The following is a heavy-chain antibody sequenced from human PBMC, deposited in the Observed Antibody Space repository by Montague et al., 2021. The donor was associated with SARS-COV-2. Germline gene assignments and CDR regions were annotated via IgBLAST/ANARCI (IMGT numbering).Heavy chain of an antibody. CDR3: ARATMIVVVIGAFDI. D-gene: IGHD3-22*01. Sequence: TLSLTCAVYGGSISSGGYYWSWISQHPGKGLEWIGYIYYSGSTYYNPSLKSRVTISVDTSKNQFSLKLSSVTAADTAVYYCARATMIVVVIGAFDIWGQGTLVTVSS. J-gene: IGHJ3*02. CDR1: GGSISSGGYY. V-gene: IGHV4-31*11. CDR2: IYYSGST.